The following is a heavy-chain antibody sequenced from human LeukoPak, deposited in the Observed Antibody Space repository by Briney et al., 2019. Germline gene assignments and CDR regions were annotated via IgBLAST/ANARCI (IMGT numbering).Heavy chain of an antibody. D-gene: IGHD6-19*01. J-gene: IGHJ4*02. CDR3: ARHFGPVAGTLDY. Sequence: SETLSLTCTVSGASLTSSIRYWGWIRQPPGRGLEWIGSFSYGGDTYYNPSLKSRVTITIDASQNQFSLRLSSVTAADTAVYYCARHFGPVAGTLDYWGQGTLVTVSS. CDR1: GASLTSSIRY. CDR2: FSYGGDT. V-gene: IGHV4-39*01.